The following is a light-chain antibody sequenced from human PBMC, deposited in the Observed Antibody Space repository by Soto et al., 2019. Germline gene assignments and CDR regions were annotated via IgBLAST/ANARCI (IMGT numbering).Light chain of an antibody. CDR2: AAS. CDR3: QQYNNWTLT. J-gene: IGKJ1*01. V-gene: IGKV3-15*01. CDR1: QSISRN. Sequence: ELVMTQSPATLSVSPGERATLSCRASQSISRNLAWYQQKPGQAPRLLIYAASTRATGLPARFSGSGSGTEFNLTISSLQSEDFAGYSCQQYNNWTLTFGQGTKVDIK.